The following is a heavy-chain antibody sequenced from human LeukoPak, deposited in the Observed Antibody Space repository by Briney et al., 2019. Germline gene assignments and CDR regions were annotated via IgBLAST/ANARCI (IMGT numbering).Heavy chain of an antibody. J-gene: IGHJ4*02. D-gene: IGHD6-19*01. CDR2: INPADGYT. Sequence: GESLKISCKGSGYRFTNYWIAWVRQMPGKGLEWMGIINPADGYTRYSPSFQGQVTISTDPSIFTGYLQWSSLRASDTAIYYCARPHDTGVGASGSGWSYFDFWGQGALITVSS. CDR1: GYRFTNYW. CDR3: ARPHDTGVGASGSGWSYFDF. V-gene: IGHV5-51*01.